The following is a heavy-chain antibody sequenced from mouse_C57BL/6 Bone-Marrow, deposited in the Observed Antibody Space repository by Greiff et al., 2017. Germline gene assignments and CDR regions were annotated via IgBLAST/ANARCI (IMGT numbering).Heavy chain of an antibody. CDR1: GFNIKDDY. V-gene: IGHV14-4*01. J-gene: IGHJ3*01. CDR2: IDPENGDT. D-gene: IGHD2-3*01. Sequence: VQLQQSGAELVRPGASVKLSCTASGFNIKDDYMHWVKQRPEQGLEWIGRIDPENGDTEYASKFQGKATITADTSSNTAYLQLSSLTSEDTAVYYCTSDGFYVPLAYWGQGTLVTVSA. CDR3: TSDGFYVPLAY.